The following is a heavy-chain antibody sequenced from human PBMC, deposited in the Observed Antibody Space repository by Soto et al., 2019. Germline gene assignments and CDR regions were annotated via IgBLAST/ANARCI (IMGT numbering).Heavy chain of an antibody. CDR3: ARYYGSGGSVDY. V-gene: IGHV4-31*03. Sequence: TLSLTCTVSGGSISSAGYYWSWIRQHPGKGLEWIGYIYFSGSTYHNPSLKSRDIISVDTSKNQFSLKLNSVTAADTAVYYCARYYGSGGSVDYWGQGTLVTVSS. J-gene: IGHJ4*02. CDR2: IYFSGST. D-gene: IGHD3-10*01. CDR1: GGSISSAGYY.